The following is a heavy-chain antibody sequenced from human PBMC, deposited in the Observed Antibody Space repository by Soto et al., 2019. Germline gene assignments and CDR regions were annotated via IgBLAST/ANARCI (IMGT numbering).Heavy chain of an antibody. D-gene: IGHD2-8*02. Sequence: ESGGALAQHGGSLRLSCAASGFTFRTYWMSWVRQAPGKGLEWVANINEDGSETYYVDSVKGRFTMSRDNAKNSLFLQMNSLRAEDTALYYCARGGGIGTVDYWGQGTLVTVSS. V-gene: IGHV3-7*05. CDR2: INEDGSET. CDR1: GFTFRTYW. J-gene: IGHJ4*02. CDR3: ARGGGIGTVDY.